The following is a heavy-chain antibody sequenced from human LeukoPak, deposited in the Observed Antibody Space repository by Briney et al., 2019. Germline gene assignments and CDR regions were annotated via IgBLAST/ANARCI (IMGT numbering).Heavy chain of an antibody. CDR1: GYSFTSYW. CDR3: ARLSGSGPYYYYGMDV. J-gene: IGHJ6*02. Sequence: HGESLKISCKGSGYSFTSYWIGWVLQMPGKGLEWMVIIYPGDSDTRYSPSFQGQVTISADKSISTAYLQWSSLKASDTAMYYCARLSGSGPYYYYGMDVWGQGTTVTVSS. D-gene: IGHD3-10*01. CDR2: IYPGDSDT. V-gene: IGHV5-51*01.